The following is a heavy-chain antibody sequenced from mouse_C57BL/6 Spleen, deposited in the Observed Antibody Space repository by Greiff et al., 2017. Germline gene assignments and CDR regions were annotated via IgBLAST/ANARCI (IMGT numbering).Heavy chain of an antibody. D-gene: IGHD1-1*01. V-gene: IGHV1-22*01. J-gene: IGHJ2*01. CDR3: ARWGNGFYFDD. CDR1: GYTFTDYN. Sequence: VQLQQSGPELVKPGASVKMSCKASGYTFTDYNMHWVKQSHGKSLEWIGYINPNNGGTSYNQKFKGKATLAVNKSSSTAYMELRSLTSEDSAVYYCARWGNGFYFDDWGQGTTLTVSS. CDR2: INPNNGGT.